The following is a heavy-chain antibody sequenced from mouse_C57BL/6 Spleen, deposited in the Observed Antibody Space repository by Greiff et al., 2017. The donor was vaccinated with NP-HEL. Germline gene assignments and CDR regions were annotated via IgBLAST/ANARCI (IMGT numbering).Heavy chain of an antibody. CDR1: GFTFSSYA. Sequence: EVMLVESGGGLVKPGGSLKLSCAASGFTFSSYAMSWVRQTPEKRLEWVATISDGGSYTYYPDNVKGRFTISRDNAKNNLYLQMSHLKSEDTAMYYCARDSSGYVWFAYWGQGTLVTVSA. J-gene: IGHJ3*01. CDR2: ISDGGSYT. V-gene: IGHV5-4*01. D-gene: IGHD3-2*02. CDR3: ARDSSGYVWFAY.